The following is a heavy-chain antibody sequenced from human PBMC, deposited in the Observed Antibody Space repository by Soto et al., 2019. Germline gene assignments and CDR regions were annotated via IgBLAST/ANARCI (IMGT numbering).Heavy chain of an antibody. CDR3: AKSGMKIYGSGSGSYYYYALDV. V-gene: IGHV3-23*01. J-gene: IGHJ6*02. D-gene: IGHD3-10*01. CDR1: GFTLSSYA. Sequence: HPGGSLRLSCAASGFTLSSYAMSWVRQAPGKGLEWVSGISNSGVSTYYADSVKGRFTISRDDSKNTLLLQMNSLRDDDTAVYYCAKSGMKIYGSGSGSYYYYALDVWGQGTTVTVSS. CDR2: ISNSGVST.